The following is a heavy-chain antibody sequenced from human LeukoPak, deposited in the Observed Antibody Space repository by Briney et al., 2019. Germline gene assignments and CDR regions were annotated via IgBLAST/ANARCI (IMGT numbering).Heavy chain of an antibody. Sequence: PGGSLRLSCAASGFTFSSYAMSWLRKSPVKGLEWVSAISGSGGSTYYADSVKGRFTIYRDNSKNTLYLQMNSLRAEDTAVYYCANSRYYYDSSGYYRMYYFDYWGQGTLVTVSS. V-gene: IGHV3-23*01. CDR2: ISGSGGST. CDR3: ANSRYYYDSSGYYRMYYFDY. D-gene: IGHD3-22*01. CDR1: GFTFSSYA. J-gene: IGHJ4*02.